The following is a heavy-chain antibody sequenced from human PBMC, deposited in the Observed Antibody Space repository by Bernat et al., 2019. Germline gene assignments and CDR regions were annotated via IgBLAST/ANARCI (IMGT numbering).Heavy chain of an antibody. J-gene: IGHJ4*02. D-gene: IGHD6-6*01. Sequence: QVQLVESGGGVVQPGRSLRLSCAASGFTVSDFGMHWVRQAPGKGLEWVALIWYDGSNKYYADSVKGRFTISRENFKNTLYLQMTSLRDEDMAVYYCARDVPASIELGAYGLDSWGQGTLVTVSS. V-gene: IGHV3-33*01. CDR2: IWYDGSNK. CDR3: ARDVPASIELGAYGLDS. CDR1: GFTVSDFG.